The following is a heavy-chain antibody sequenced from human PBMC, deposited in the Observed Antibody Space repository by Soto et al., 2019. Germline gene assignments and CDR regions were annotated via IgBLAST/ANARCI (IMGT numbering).Heavy chain of an antibody. CDR1: GFTFSSYA. V-gene: IGHV3-23*01. CDR3: AKVTYYDFWSGYPYFDY. D-gene: IGHD3-3*01. CDR2: ISGSGGST. Sequence: GGSLRLSCAASGFTFSSYAMSWVRQAPGKGLEWVSAISGSGGSTYYADSVKGRFTISRDNSKNTLYLQMNSLRAEDTAVYYCAKVTYYDFWSGYPYFDYWGQGTLVTVSS. J-gene: IGHJ4*02.